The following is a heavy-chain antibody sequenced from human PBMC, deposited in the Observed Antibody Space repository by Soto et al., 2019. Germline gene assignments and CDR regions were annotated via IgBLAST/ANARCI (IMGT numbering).Heavy chain of an antibody. V-gene: IGHV5-10-1*01. CDR1: GYSFTSYW. D-gene: IGHD2-21*02. Sequence: GESLKISCKGSGYSFTSYWISWVRQMPGKGLEWMGRIDPSDSYTNYSPSFQGHVTISADKSISTAYLQWSSLKASDAAMYYCAGGKGDSRSYYYAMDVWGQGTTVTVSS. J-gene: IGHJ6*02. CDR3: AGGKGDSRSYYYAMDV. CDR2: IDPSDSYT.